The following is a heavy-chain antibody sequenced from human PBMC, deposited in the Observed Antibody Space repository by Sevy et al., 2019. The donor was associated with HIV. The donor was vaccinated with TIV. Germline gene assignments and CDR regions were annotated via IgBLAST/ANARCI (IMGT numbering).Heavy chain of an antibody. J-gene: IGHJ6*02. Sequence: ASVKVSCKASGYTFTSYGISWVRQAPGQGLEWMGWISAYNGNTNYAQKLQGRVTMTTDTSTSTAYMELRSMRSDDTAVYYCARDNSLPGPGWLAMDYYYGMDVWGQGTTVTVSS. V-gene: IGHV1-18*04. CDR3: ARDNSLPGPGWLAMDYYYGMDV. CDR1: GYTFTSYG. CDR2: ISAYNGNT. D-gene: IGHD6-19*01.